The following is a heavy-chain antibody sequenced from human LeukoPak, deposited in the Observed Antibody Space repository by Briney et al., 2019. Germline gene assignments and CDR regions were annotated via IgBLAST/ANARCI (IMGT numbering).Heavy chain of an antibody. V-gene: IGHV3-23*01. CDR1: GFTFSSYA. CDR3: AKMAAAGREIPLVDY. CDR2: ISGSGGST. J-gene: IGHJ4*02. D-gene: IGHD6-13*01. Sequence: GGSLRLSCAASGFTFSSYAMSWVRQAPGKGLEWFYAISGSGGSTYYADSVKGRFTISRDNSKNTLYLQMNSLRAEDTAVYYCAKMAAAGREIPLVDYWGQGTLVTVSS.